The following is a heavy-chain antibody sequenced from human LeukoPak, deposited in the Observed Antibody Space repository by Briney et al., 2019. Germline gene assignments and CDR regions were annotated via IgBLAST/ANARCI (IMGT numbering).Heavy chain of an antibody. V-gene: IGHV4-4*07. CDR1: GGSISSYY. D-gene: IGHD2-8*01. CDR3: AREAPGLMVYATKWGYNWFDP. Sequence: SETLSLTCTVSGGSISSYYWSWIRQPAGKGLEWIGRIYTSGSTNYNPSLKSRVTMSVDTSKNQFSLKLSSVTAADTAVYYCAREAPGLMVYATKWGYNWFDPRGQGTLVTVSS. CDR2: IYTSGST. J-gene: IGHJ5*02.